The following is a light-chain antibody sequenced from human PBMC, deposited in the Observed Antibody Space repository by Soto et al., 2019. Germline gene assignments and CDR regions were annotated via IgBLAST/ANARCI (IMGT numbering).Light chain of an antibody. V-gene: IGKV4-1*01. Sequence: DIVMTQSPDSLAVSLVERATINCKSSQSVLYSSNNKNYLAWYQQKPGQPPKLVIYWASTRESGVPDRFSGSGSWTDFTLTVSSLQAEDVAVYYFQQYYTSPITCGQGTRLEIK. CDR2: WAS. CDR3: QQYYTSPIT. J-gene: IGKJ5*01. CDR1: QSVLYSSNNKNY.